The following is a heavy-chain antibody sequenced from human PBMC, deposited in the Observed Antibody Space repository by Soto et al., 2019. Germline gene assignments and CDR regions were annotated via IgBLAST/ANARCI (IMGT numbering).Heavy chain of an antibody. D-gene: IGHD3-22*01. Sequence: SETLSLTCAVYGGSFIGHSWTWIRQSPGKGLEWIXDXNXXXRXNXXXSXXXXVTISLDTSKNQFSLTLSAVTAADTAMYYCSTRAYDTNGYYRFDPWGQGTLVTVSS. CDR3: STRAYDTNGYYRFDP. V-gene: IGHV4-34*01. J-gene: IGHJ5*01. CDR1: GGSFIGHS. CDR2: XNXXXRX.